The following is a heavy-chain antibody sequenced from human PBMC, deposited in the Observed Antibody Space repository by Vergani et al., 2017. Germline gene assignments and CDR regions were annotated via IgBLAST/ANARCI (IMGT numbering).Heavy chain of an antibody. Sequence: EVQLVESGGGLVKPGGSLRLSCAASGFTFSSYSMNWVRQAPGKGLEWVSSISSSSSYIYYADSVKGRFTVSRDNSRNTLFLQMNSLRVEDTAVYYCARSRYDSSGFSTIFRYWGQGTRVIVSS. CDR2: ISSSSSYI. CDR3: ARSRYDSSGFSTIFRY. V-gene: IGHV3-21*01. D-gene: IGHD3-22*01. CDR1: GFTFSSYS. J-gene: IGHJ4*02.